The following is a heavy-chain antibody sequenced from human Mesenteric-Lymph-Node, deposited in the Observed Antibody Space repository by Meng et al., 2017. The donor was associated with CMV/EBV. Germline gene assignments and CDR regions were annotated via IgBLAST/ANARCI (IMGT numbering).Heavy chain of an antibody. Sequence: QVQRQQWGAGTLEASWTLSLPCAVYGGSFSGYYWSWIRQPPGKGLEWIGEINHSGSTNYNPSLKSRVTISVDTSKNQFSLKLSSVTAADTAVYYCARHQRWLKSEGGFNYWGQGTLVTVSS. D-gene: IGHD4-23*01. V-gene: IGHV4-34*01. CDR1: GGSFSGYY. J-gene: IGHJ4*02. CDR2: INHSGST. CDR3: ARHQRWLKSEGGFNY.